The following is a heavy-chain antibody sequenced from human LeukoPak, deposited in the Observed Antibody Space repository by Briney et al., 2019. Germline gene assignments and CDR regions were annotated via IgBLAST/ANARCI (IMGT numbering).Heavy chain of an antibody. CDR1: GYTFTSYG. V-gene: IGHV1-18*01. CDR3: ARANAATKFDP. Sequence: ASVKVSCKASGYTFTSYGISWVRQAPGQGLEWMGWISAYNGNTNYAQKLQGRVTMTTDTSTSTAYMELRGLRPDDTAVYYCARANAATKFDPWGQGTLVTVSS. CDR2: ISAYNGNT. J-gene: IGHJ5*02. D-gene: IGHD1-1*01.